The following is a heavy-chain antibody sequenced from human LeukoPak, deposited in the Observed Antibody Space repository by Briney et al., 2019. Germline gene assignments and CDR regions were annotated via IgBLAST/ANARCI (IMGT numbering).Heavy chain of an antibody. V-gene: IGHV4-59*01. CDR3: ARGCSAGTPHNWFDP. CDR1: RGSISSYY. CDR2: LYHGGST. Sequence: SETLSLTCIVSRGSISSYYWSWIRQPPGKGLEWIGYLYHGGSTNYNPSLKSRVTISVDTSKNQFSLKLSSVTAADTAVYYCARGCSAGTPHNWFDPWGQGTLVTVSS. J-gene: IGHJ5*02. D-gene: IGHD6-13*01.